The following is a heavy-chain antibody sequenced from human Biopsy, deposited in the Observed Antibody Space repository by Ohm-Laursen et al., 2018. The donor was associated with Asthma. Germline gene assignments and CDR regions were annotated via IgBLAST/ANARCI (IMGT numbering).Heavy chain of an antibody. CDR3: ARTYYDFLTGQVKDVFGV. CDR2: VNTGNGDT. CDR1: GYNFISFA. Sequence: APVKVSCKASGYNFISFAIHWVRQAPGQRLEWMGWVNTGNGDTKYSQKFQGRATITRDTSASTAYMELRSLRSEDTATYYCARTYYDFLTGQVKDVFGVWGQGTMVTVSS. V-gene: IGHV1-3*04. J-gene: IGHJ3*01. D-gene: IGHD3-9*01.